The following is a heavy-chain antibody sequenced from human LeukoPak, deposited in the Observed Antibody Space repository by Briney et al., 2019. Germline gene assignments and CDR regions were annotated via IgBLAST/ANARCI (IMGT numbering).Heavy chain of an antibody. CDR1: GYRFSNYW. Sequence: GESLKISCQGSGYRFSNYWIAWVRQIPGKGLEWMGAVFPDDSDTRDSPSFEGRVTISADKSTSTAYLQWSSLEASDTAIYYCAGHTWWEVAAADYWGQGTLVTVSS. D-gene: IGHD6-19*01. J-gene: IGHJ4*02. CDR3: AGHTWWEVAAADY. CDR2: VFPDDSDT. V-gene: IGHV5-51*01.